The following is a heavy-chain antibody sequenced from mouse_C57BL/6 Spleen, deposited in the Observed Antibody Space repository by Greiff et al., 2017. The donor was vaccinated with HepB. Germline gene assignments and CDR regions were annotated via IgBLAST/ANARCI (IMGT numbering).Heavy chain of an antibody. CDR2: INPYNGDT. CDR1: GYSFTGYF. J-gene: IGHJ2*01. V-gene: IGHV1-20*01. Sequence: VQLKESGPELVKPGDSVKISCKASGYSFTGYFMNWVMQSHGKGLEWIGRINPYNGDTFYNQKFKGKATLTVDKSSSTAHMELRSLTSEDSAVYYCARGGKGSLDYWGQGTTLTVSS. CDR3: ARGGKGSLDY.